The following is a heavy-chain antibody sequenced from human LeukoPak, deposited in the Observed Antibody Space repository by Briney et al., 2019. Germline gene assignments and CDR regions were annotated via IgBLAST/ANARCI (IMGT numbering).Heavy chain of an antibody. V-gene: IGHV3-23*01. J-gene: IGHJ5*02. CDR1: GLTFSTYA. CDR3: ARHDWFDP. Sequence: PGGSLRLSCAASGLTFSTYAMNWVRQAPGKGLEWVSAISGSGVNIYYADSVKGRFTISRDNSKNTLYLQMNSLRAEDTAIYYCARHDWFDPWGQGTLVTVSS. D-gene: IGHD3-3*01. CDR2: ISGSGVNI.